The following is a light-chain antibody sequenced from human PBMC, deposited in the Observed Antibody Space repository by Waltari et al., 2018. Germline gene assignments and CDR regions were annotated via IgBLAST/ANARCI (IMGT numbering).Light chain of an antibody. J-gene: IGKJ4*01. V-gene: IGKV3-11*01. CDR1: QSVSSY. CDR3: QQRSKWPLT. CDR2: DAS. Sequence: VLTQSPATLSLSPGERATLSCRASQSVSSYLAWYQQKPGQAPRLLIYDASNRATGIPARVSGGGSGTDFTLTISSLEPEDSAVYYCQQRSKWPLTFGGGTKVEIK.